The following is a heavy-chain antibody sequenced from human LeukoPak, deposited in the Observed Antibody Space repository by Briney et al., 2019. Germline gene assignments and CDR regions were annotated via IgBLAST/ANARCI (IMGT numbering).Heavy chain of an antibody. CDR1: GYTFTSYG. CDR3: ARVPIDPLVTGTSAFDP. J-gene: IGHJ5*02. CDR2: IIPIFGTA. V-gene: IGHV1-69*13. Sequence: GASVKVSCKASGYTFTSYGISWVRQAPGQGLEWMGGIIPIFGTANYAQKFQGRVTITADESTSTAYTELSSLRSEDTAVYYCARVPIDPLVTGTSAFDPWGQGTLVTVSS. D-gene: IGHD1-20*01.